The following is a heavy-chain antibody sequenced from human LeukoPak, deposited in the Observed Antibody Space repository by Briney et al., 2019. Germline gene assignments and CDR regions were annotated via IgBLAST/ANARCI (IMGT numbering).Heavy chain of an antibody. CDR1: GGPISSYY. Sequence: SETLSLTCTVSGGPISSYYWSWIRQPPGKGLEWIGYIYYSGSTNYNPSLKSRVTISVDTSKNQFSLKLSSVTAADTAVYYCARDPPGYYDSSGYHDYWGQGTLVTVSS. V-gene: IGHV4-59*01. D-gene: IGHD3-22*01. CDR3: ARDPPGYYDSSGYHDY. CDR2: IYYSGST. J-gene: IGHJ4*02.